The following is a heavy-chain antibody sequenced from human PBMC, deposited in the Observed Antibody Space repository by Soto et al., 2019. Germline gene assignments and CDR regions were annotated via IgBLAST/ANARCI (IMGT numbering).Heavy chain of an antibody. Sequence: SETLSLTCGVTGASISRGGFHWGWIRQPPGQGLEWIGSLYSGSTYYNPSLKSRVTISADTSKNEFSLRLTSVTAADTAVYYCARRGSGHTFDYWGQGTLVTVSS. CDR1: GASISRGGFH. D-gene: IGHD3-10*01. V-gene: IGHV4-39*01. J-gene: IGHJ4*02. CDR2: LYSGST. CDR3: ARRGSGHTFDY.